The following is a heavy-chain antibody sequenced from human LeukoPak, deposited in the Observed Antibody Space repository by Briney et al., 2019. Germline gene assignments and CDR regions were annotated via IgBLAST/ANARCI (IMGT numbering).Heavy chain of an antibody. CDR3: ARAKQLWPDY. CDR2: IYYSGST. V-gene: IGHV4-39*07. J-gene: IGHJ4*02. Sequence: SETLSLTCTVSGGSISSSSYYWGWIRQPPGKGLEWIGSIYYSGSTYYNPSLKSRVTISVDTSKNQFSLKLSSVTAADTAVYYCARAKQLWPDYWGQGTLVTVSS. CDR1: GGSISSSSYY. D-gene: IGHD5-18*01.